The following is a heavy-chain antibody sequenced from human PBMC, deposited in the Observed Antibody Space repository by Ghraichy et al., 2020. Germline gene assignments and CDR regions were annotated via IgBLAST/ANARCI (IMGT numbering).Heavy chain of an antibody. CDR1: GYTFSTYG. CDR3: ARDRSVAVQYFQH. D-gene: IGHD6-6*01. CDR2: ISAYNGNT. Sequence: ASVKVSCKASGYTFSTYGISWVRQAPGQGLEWMGWISAYNGNTNYAQKFQGRVTMTTDTSTSTAYMELKSLTSDETAMYYCARDRSVAVQYFQHWGQGTLVTVSS. V-gene: IGHV1-18*01. J-gene: IGHJ1*01.